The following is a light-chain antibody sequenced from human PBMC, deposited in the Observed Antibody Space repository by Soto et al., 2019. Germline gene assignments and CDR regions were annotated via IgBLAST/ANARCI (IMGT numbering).Light chain of an antibody. J-gene: IGKJ4*01. CDR1: QSVSSNS. CDR3: QQYGSSPLT. V-gene: IGKV3-20*01. Sequence: EIVLTQSPGTLSLSPGERATLSCRASQSVSSNSLAWYQQKPGQAPTLLIYGASSRATGIPDRFSGSGSGTDFTLTISRLGPEDFAVYYCQQYGSSPLTFGGGTKVDIK. CDR2: GAS.